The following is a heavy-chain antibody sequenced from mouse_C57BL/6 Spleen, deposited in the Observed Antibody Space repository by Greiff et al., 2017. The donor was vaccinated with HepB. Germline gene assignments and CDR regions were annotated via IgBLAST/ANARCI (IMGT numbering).Heavy chain of an antibody. J-gene: IGHJ3*01. D-gene: IGHD2-4*01. CDR3: TRELYYDYDAGFAY. Sequence: ESGAELVRPGASVTLSCKASGYTFTDYEMHWVKQTPVHGLEWIGAIDPETGGTAYNQKFKGKAILTADKSSSTAYMELRSLTSEDSAVYYCTRELYYDYDAGFAYWGQGTLVTVSA. CDR1: GYTFTDYE. CDR2: IDPETGGT. V-gene: IGHV1-15*01.